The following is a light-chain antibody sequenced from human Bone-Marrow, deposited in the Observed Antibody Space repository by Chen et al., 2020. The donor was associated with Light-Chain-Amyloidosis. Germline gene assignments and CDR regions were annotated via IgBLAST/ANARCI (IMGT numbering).Light chain of an antibody. J-gene: IGLJ3*02. CDR1: NIGSTS. Sequence: SYVLTQPSSVSMAPGQTATIACGGNNIGSTSVHWYQQTPGQAPLLVVYDDSDRPSGIPERLSGSNSGNTATLTISRGEAGDEADYYCQVWDRSSDRPVFGGGTKLTVL. CDR3: QVWDRSSDRPV. V-gene: IGLV3-21*02. CDR2: DDS.